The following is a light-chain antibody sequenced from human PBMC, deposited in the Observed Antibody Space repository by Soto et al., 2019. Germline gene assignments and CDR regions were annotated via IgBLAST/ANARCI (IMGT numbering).Light chain of an antibody. J-gene: IGKJ4*01. CDR3: QQRINWPLT. Sequence: EIVLTQSPATLSLSPGKRATLSFRASQSVSNFLAWYQQKAGQAPRLLIYDTSNRAGGIPARFSGSGSGTDFTLTISSLEPEDFAVYYCQQRINWPLTFGGGTKVDIK. V-gene: IGKV3-11*01. CDR2: DTS. CDR1: QSVSNF.